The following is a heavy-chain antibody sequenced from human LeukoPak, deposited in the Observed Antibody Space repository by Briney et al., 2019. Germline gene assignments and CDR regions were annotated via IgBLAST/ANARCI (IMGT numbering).Heavy chain of an antibody. J-gene: IGHJ4*02. V-gene: IGHV3-30*03. Sequence: GRSLRLSCAASGFTFSNYGMHWVRQAPGKGLEWVAVISCDGSNKYYADSVKGRFTISRDNSKITLYLQMNSLRAEDTAVYYCLAGLGYCSSTSCYKFDYWGQGTLVTVSS. CDR3: LAGLGYCSSTSCYKFDY. D-gene: IGHD2-2*02. CDR1: GFTFSNYG. CDR2: ISCDGSNK.